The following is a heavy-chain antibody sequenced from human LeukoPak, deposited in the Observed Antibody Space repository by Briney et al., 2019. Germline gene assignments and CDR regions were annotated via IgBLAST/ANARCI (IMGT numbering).Heavy chain of an antibody. D-gene: IGHD5-24*01. V-gene: IGHV4-59*01. CDR2: VYDNDIS. J-gene: IGHJ3*02. CDR3: ARGLELATDDAFDI. CDR1: GASIRSYF. Sequence: SETLSLTCSVSGASIRSYFWSWIRQSPGKGLEWIGYVYDNDISNFNPSLESRVTILVDRSKSQFSLKLRSVTAADTAVYYCARGLELATDDAFDIWGPGTMVTVSS.